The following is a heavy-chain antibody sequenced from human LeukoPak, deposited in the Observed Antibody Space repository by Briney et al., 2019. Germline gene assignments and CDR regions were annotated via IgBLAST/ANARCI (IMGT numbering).Heavy chain of an antibody. CDR2: IDHSGST. CDR3: ARAFYPGYYSYMAV. CDR1: GGSISSYY. V-gene: IGHV4-34*01. D-gene: IGHD3-3*02. Sequence: PSETLSLTCTVSGGSISSYYWSWIRQPPGKGLEWIGEIDHSGSTNYNPSLKSRVTISVDTSKNQFSLKLSSVTAADTAVYYCARAFYPGYYSYMAVWGKGTTVTVSS. J-gene: IGHJ6*03.